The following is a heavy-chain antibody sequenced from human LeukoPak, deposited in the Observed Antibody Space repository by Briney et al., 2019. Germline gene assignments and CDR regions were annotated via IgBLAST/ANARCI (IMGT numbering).Heavy chain of an antibody. Sequence: GGSLRLSCVASGFTFKNYVMNWVRQAPGKGLEWLATIYGSGVSISYADSVKGRFTTSRDNSNNTLYLQMNSLRAEDTAMYYCAKDLGWELPAEAYWGQGILVTVSS. CDR1: GFTFKNYV. CDR2: IYGSGVSI. D-gene: IGHD1-26*01. V-gene: IGHV3-23*01. CDR3: AKDLGWELPAEAY. J-gene: IGHJ4*02.